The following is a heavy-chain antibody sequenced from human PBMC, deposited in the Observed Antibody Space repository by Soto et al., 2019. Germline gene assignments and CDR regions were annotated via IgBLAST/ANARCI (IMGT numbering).Heavy chain of an antibody. CDR1: GGSIGSGSYY. D-gene: IGHD3-16*01. CDR2: INYSGST. V-gene: IGHV4-31*03. J-gene: IGHJ4*02. CDR3: ARGPPFH. Sequence: PSETLSLTCTASGGSIGSGSYYWSWIRQHPGKGLEWIGYINYSGSTFYIPSPKSRVTISVDRSKNQFSLKLSSVTAADTAVYYCARGPPFHWGQGTLVTVSS.